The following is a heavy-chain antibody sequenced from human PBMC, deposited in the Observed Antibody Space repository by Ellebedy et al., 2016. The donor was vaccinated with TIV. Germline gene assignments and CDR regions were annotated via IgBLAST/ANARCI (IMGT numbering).Heavy chain of an antibody. V-gene: IGHV4-38-2*02. CDR3: ARDGTVLVPAADMDV. J-gene: IGHJ6*03. CDR1: GYFISDGYY. CDR2: GKHSGST. D-gene: IGHD2-2*01. Sequence: SETLSLTCTVSGYFISDGYYWGWIRQHPGKGLEWIGSGKHSGSTFYNPSLKSRVSISVDTTKSQFSLRLASVTAADTAVYYCARDGTVLVPAADMDVWGKGTTVTVSS.